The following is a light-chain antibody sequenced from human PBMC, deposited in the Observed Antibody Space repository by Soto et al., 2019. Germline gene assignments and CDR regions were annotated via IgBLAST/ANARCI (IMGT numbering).Light chain of an antibody. CDR3: QQLNRFPIP. J-gene: IGKJ3*01. CDR2: GAS. CDR1: QGISSF. Sequence: IQLTQSPSSLSASVGDRVTITCRASQGISSFLAWYQQKPGKAPKLLIYGASTLQSGVPARFRGSGSGTDFTLPIGSLQPEDFATYYRQQLNRFPIPFGPETKVDIK. V-gene: IGKV1-9*01.